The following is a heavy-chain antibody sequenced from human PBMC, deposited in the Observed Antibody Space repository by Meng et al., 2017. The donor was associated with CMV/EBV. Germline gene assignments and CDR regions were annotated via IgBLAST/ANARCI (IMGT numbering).Heavy chain of an antibody. V-gene: IGHV1-69*05. D-gene: IGHD2-2*01. CDR1: GGTFSSYA. CDR2: IIPIFGTA. Sequence: SVKVSCKASGGTFSSYAISWARQAPGQGLEWMGGIIPIFGTANYAQKFQGRVTITTDESTSTAYMELSSLRSEDTAVYYCARQIPRYCSSTSCLTLNWFDPWGQGTLVTVSS. CDR3: ARQIPRYCSSTSCLTLNWFDP. J-gene: IGHJ5*02.